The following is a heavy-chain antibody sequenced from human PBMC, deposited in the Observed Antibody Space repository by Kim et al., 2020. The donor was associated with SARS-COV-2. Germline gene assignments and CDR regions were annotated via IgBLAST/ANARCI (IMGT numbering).Heavy chain of an antibody. CDR3: ARVKQQLAQRGISGMDV. J-gene: IGHJ6*02. D-gene: IGHD6-13*01. Sequence: KGRFTISRDNAKNSLYLQMNSRRAEDTAVYYCARVKQQLAQRGISGMDVWGQGTTVTVSS. V-gene: IGHV3-11*06.